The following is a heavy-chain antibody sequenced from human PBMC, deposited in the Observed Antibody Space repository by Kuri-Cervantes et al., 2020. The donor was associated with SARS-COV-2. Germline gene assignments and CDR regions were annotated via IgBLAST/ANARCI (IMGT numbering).Heavy chain of an antibody. CDR3: ARQMMSSITIFGVVITINWFDP. Sequence: GSLRLSCTVSGGSISSSSYYWGWIRQPPGKGLEWIGSIYYSGSTYYNPSLKSRVTISVDTAKNQFSLKLSSVTAADTAVYYCARQMMSSITIFGVVITINWFDPWGQGTLVTVSS. CDR1: GGSISSSSYY. J-gene: IGHJ5*02. D-gene: IGHD3-3*01. CDR2: IYYSGST. V-gene: IGHV4-39*01.